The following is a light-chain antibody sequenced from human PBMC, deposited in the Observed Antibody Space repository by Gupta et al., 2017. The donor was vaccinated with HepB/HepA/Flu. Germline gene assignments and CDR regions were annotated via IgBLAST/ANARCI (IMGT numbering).Light chain of an antibody. CDR3: CSYTSSSTWV. V-gene: IGLV2-14*03. CDR2: DVS. J-gene: IGLJ3*02. Sequence: QSALTQPASVSGSPGQSITISCTGTSSDVGGYKYVSWYQQHPGKAPKPMIYDVSNRPSGVSNRFSGSKSGNTASLTISGLQAEDEADYYCCSYTSSSTWVFGGGTKLTVL. CDR1: SSDVGGYKY.